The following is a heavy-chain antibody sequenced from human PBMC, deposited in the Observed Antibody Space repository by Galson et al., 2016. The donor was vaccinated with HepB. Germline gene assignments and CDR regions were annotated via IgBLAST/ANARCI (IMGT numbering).Heavy chain of an antibody. CDR2: MFWDDDE. D-gene: IGHD7-27*01. Sequence: PALVKPTQTLTLTCTFSGFSLSTNGVGVAWIRQPPGKALEWLAIMFWDDDEHHSPSLKSRLTISKDTSKNQVVLTMTNMDPVDTGTSYCAHSLLGPRGLDYWGQGILVTVPS. CDR1: GFSLSTNGVG. V-gene: IGHV2-5*02. CDR3: AHSLLGPRGLDY. J-gene: IGHJ4*02.